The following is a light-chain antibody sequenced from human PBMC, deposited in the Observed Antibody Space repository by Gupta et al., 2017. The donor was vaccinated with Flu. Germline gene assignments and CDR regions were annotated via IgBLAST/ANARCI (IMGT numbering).Light chain of an antibody. CDR1: QSVSRN. Sequence: EIVMTQSPATLSVSPGERATLSCRASQSVSRNLAWYQQKPGQAPRLLIYGASTRATGVPARFSGSESGTEFTLTISSLQSEDFAVYYCQQYNNRTFTFGPGTKVDIK. J-gene: IGKJ3*01. V-gene: IGKV3-15*01. CDR3: QQYNNRTFT. CDR2: GAS.